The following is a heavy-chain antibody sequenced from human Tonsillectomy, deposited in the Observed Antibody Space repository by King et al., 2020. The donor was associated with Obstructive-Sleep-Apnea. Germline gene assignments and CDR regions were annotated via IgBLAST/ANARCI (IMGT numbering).Heavy chain of an antibody. Sequence: VQLQESGPGLVKPSETLSLTCTVSGGSISGDSGSWIRQPPGKGLDWIVNISYDGHTNYNPSLESRVTISVGPSKNQFSLKLNSMTAADTAVYYRASDPRGSPRNTFDIWGLGTMVTVSS. CDR1: GGSISGDS. CDR3: ASDPRGSPRNTFDI. J-gene: IGHJ3*02. CDR2: ISYDGHT. D-gene: IGHD5-12*01. V-gene: IGHV4-59*01.